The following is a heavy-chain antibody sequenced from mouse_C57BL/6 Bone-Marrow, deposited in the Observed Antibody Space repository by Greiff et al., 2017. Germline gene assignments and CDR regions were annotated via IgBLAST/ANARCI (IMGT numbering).Heavy chain of an antibody. CDR3: ARGYYDYGGDYFDY. V-gene: IGHV1-81*01. D-gene: IGHD2-4*01. CDR2: IYPRSGNT. Sequence: VQLQQSGAELARPGASVKLSCKASGYTFTSYGISWVKQRTGQGLEWIGEIYPRSGNTYYNEKFKGKATLTADKSSSTAYMEVRSLTSEDSAVYFCARGYYDYGGDYFDYWGQGTTLTVSS. CDR1: GYTFTSYG. J-gene: IGHJ2*01.